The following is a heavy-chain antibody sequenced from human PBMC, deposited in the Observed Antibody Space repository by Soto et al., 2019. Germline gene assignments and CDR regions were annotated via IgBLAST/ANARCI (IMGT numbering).Heavy chain of an antibody. CDR2: ISYDGSNK. V-gene: IGHV3-30*18. CDR1: GFTFSSYG. J-gene: IGHJ4*02. Sequence: PGGSLRLSCAASGFTFSSYGMHWVRQAPGKGLEWVAVISYDGSNKYYADSVKGRFTISRDNSKNTLYLQMNSLRAEDTAVYYCAKPLDPSSGYHHEGPNFDYWGQGTLVTVSS. D-gene: IGHD3-22*01. CDR3: AKPLDPSSGYHHEGPNFDY.